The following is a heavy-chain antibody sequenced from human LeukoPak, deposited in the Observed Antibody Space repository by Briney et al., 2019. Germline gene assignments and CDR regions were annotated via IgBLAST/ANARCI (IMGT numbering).Heavy chain of an antibody. V-gene: IGHV3-23*01. Sequence: GGSLRLSCAASGLTFSNYAMSWVRQPPGKGLEWVSAVSGSGDNTYYADSVKGRFTISRDNSKNMLYLQMNSLRADDAAVYYCTKRAVSGTSPFDYWGQGTLVTVSS. D-gene: IGHD6-13*01. CDR2: VSGSGDNT. J-gene: IGHJ4*02. CDR3: TKRAVSGTSPFDY. CDR1: GLTFSNYA.